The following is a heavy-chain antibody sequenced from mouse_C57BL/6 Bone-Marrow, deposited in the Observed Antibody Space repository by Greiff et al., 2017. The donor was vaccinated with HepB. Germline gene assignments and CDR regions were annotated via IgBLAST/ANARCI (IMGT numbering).Heavy chain of an antibody. CDR1: GYTFTDYY. CDR2: INPNNGGT. D-gene: IGHD1-1*01. CDR3: ARWEITTVDYFDY. J-gene: IGHJ2*01. V-gene: IGHV1-26*01. Sequence: EVQLQQSGPELVKPGASVKISCKASGYTFTDYYMNWVKQSHGKSLEWIGDINPNNGGTSYNQKFKGKATLTVDKSSSTAYMELRSLTSEDSAVYYCARWEITTVDYFDYWGQGTTLTVSS.